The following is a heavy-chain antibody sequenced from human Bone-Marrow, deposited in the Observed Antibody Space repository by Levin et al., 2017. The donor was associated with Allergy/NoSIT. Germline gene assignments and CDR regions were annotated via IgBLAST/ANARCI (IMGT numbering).Heavy chain of an antibody. CDR1: GFTFSSYS. V-gene: IGHV3-21*01. CDR3: ARRSSTSDKYMDV. J-gene: IGHJ6*03. CDR2: ISSSSSYI. Sequence: PGGSLRLSCAASGFTFSSYSMNWVRQAPGKGLEWVSSISSSSSYIYYADSVKGRFTISRDNAKNSLYLQMNSLRAEDTAVYYCARRSSTSDKYMDVWGKGTTVTVSS. D-gene: IGHD2-2*01.